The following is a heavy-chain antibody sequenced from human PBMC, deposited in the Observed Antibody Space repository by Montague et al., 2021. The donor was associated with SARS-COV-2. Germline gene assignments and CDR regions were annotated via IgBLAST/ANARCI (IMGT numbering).Heavy chain of an antibody. J-gene: IGHJ2*01. CDR2: IYYSGST. D-gene: IGHD3-3*01. V-gene: IGHV4-39*01. CDR3: GGLDRDITVFGVVRGYFDL. CDR1: GGSFSSCYC. Sequence: SETLSLTCIVSGGSFSSCYCWGWIRQPPGRGLGWSGSIYYSGSTYYNPSIKSRATISVDTTKNQYSLQLTSVAAADAAVYYCGGLDRDITVFGVVRGYFDLWGRGTLVTVSS.